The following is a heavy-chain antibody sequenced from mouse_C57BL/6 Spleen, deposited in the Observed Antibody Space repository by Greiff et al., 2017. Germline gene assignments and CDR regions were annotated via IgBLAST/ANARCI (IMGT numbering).Heavy chain of an antibody. J-gene: IGHJ3*01. CDR3: TRSIYDGYYGGFFFAY. Sequence: QVQLQQSGAELVRPGASVTLSCKASGYTFTDYEMHWVKQTPVHGLEWIGAIDPETGGTAYNQKFKGKAILTADKSSSTAYMELRSLTSEDSAVYYCTRSIYDGYYGGFFFAYWGQGTLVTVSA. CDR2: IDPETGGT. D-gene: IGHD2-3*01. CDR1: GYTFTDYE. V-gene: IGHV1-15*01.